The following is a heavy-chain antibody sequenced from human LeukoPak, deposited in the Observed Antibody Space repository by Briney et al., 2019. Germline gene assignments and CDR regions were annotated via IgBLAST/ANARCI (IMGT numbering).Heavy chain of an antibody. V-gene: IGHV4-34*01. Sequence: SETLSLTCAVYGGSFSSYYWSWIRQPPGKGLEWIGEINHSGSTNYNPSLKSRVTISVDTSKNQFSLKLSSVTAADTAVYYCARHFTAAGHRGFYYYYYMDVWGKGTTVTISS. J-gene: IGHJ6*03. CDR1: GGSFSSYY. CDR2: INHSGST. D-gene: IGHD6-13*01. CDR3: ARHFTAAGHRGFYYYYYMDV.